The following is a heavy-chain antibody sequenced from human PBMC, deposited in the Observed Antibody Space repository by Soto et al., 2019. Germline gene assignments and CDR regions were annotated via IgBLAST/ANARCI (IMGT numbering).Heavy chain of an antibody. CDR3: ARDQGIQLWDDAFDI. V-gene: IGHV4-31*03. D-gene: IGHD5-18*01. J-gene: IGHJ3*02. Sequence: QVQLQESGPGLVKPSQTLSLTCTVSGGSISSGGYYWSWIRQHPGKGLEWIGYIYYSGSTYYNPSLKSRVTISVDTSKNQFSLKLSSVTAADTAVYYCARDQGIQLWDDAFDIWCQGTMVTVSS. CDR2: IYYSGST. CDR1: GGSISSGGYY.